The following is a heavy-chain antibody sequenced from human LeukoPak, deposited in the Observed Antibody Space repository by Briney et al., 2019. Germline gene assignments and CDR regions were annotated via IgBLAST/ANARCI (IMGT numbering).Heavy chain of an antibody. CDR2: INGDGSST. CDR1: GFTFISYW. J-gene: IGHJ4*02. Sequence: GSLRLSCAASGFTFISYWMHWVRQAPGKGLVWVSRINGDGSSTTYADSAKGRFTISRDNAKNALFLQMNSLRAEDTAAYYCVREGYMAGATEFDYWGQGTLVTVSS. CDR3: VREGYMAGATEFDY. D-gene: IGHD1-26*01. V-gene: IGHV3-74*01.